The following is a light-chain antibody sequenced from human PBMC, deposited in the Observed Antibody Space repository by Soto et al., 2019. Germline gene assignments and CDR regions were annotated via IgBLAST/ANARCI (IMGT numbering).Light chain of an antibody. J-gene: IGKJ1*01. Sequence: QPLSTVSTCVTATVTITCRASQRMSGWLAWHQQKPGKAPKLLIYDVSALKRGVPPRFSGSGSGTEFTLTISSLQPDDFAPYYCQQYDSFSVTFCQGTKVDI. CDR1: QRMSGW. V-gene: IGKV1-5*01. CDR3: QQYDSFSVT. CDR2: DVS.